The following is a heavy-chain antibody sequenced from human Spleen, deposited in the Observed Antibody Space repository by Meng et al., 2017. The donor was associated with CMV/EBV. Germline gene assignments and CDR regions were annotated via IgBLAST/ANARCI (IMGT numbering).Heavy chain of an antibody. CDR2: IKSKTDGGTT. CDR3: ARDFSAVHNWLDS. D-gene: IGHD1-26*01. V-gene: IGHV3-15*01. CDR1: GFTFSNAW. J-gene: IGHJ5*01. Sequence: GESLKISCAASGFTFSNAWMSWVRQAPGKGLEWVGRIKSKTDGGTTDYAAPVKGRFTISRDDSKNTLYLQMNSLRAEDTAVYYCARDFSAVHNWLDSWGQGTLVTVSS.